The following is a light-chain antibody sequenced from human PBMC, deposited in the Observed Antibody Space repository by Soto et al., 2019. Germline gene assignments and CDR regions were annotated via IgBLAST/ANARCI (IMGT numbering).Light chain of an antibody. J-gene: IGKJ1*01. CDR1: QSVYSSY. Sequence: EIMLTQSPGTLSLSPGERATLSCRASQSVYSSYLAWYQQRPGQAPRLLFYDASIRATGIPDRFSGSGSGTDFSLTISRLEPEDFAVYYCHQYGSSPWTFGQGTKVDFK. V-gene: IGKV3-20*01. CDR3: HQYGSSPWT. CDR2: DAS.